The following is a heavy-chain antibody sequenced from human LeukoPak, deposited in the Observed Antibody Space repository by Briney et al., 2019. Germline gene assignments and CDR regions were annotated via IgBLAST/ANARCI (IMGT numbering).Heavy chain of an antibody. Sequence: ASVKVSCKACGYTFTSYGISWVRQAPGQGLEWMGWISAYNGNTNYAQKLQGRVTMTTDTSTSTAYMELRSLRSGDTAVYYCARVPGRYCSSTSCYRYFDYWGQGTLVTVSS. D-gene: IGHD2-2*01. CDR3: ARVPGRYCSSTSCYRYFDY. J-gene: IGHJ4*02. CDR2: ISAYNGNT. V-gene: IGHV1-18*01. CDR1: GYTFTSYG.